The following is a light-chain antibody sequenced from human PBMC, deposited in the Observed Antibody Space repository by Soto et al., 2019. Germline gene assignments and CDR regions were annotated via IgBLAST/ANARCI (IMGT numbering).Light chain of an antibody. CDR3: QQLKSYPLT. CDR2: GAS. V-gene: IGKV3-20*01. CDR1: QSVSSSY. J-gene: IGKJ4*01. Sequence: EIVLTQSPGTLSLSPGERATLSCRASQSVSSSYLAWYQQKPGQAPRLLIYGASSRATGIPDRFSGSGSGTEFTLTISSLQPEDFATYYCQQLKSYPLTFGGGTKADIK.